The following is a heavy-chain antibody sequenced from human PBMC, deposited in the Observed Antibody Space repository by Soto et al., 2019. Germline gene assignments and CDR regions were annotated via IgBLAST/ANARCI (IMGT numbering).Heavy chain of an antibody. CDR2: ISSSSTYT. Sequence: QVQLVESGGGLVKPGGSLRLSCAASGSTLSDYYMSWIRQAPGKGLEWVSDISSSSTYTNYADSVKGRFTISRDNAKKSLYLQMNSLRSEDTAVYYCAREDVDTTMVYFDYWGQGTLVTVSS. CDR1: GSTLSDYY. CDR3: AREDVDTTMVYFDY. J-gene: IGHJ4*02. V-gene: IGHV3-11*06. D-gene: IGHD5-18*01.